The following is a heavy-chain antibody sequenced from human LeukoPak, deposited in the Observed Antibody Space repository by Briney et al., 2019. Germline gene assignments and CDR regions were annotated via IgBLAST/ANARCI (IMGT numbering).Heavy chain of an antibody. J-gene: IGHJ6*03. CDR3: ARGHDYGDPYYYYYYMDV. Sequence: PGGSPRLSCAASGFTFSSYEMNWVRQAPGKGLEWVSYISSSGSTIYYADSVKGRFTISRDNAKNSLYLQMNSLRAEDTAVYYCARGHDYGDPYYYYYYMDVWGKGTTVTVSS. CDR1: GFTFSSYE. CDR2: ISSSGSTI. V-gene: IGHV3-48*03. D-gene: IGHD4-17*01.